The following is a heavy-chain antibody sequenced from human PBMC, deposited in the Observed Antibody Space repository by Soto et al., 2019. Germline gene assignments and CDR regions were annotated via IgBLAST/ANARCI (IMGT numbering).Heavy chain of an antibody. V-gene: IGHV4-34*01. D-gene: IGHD3-16*02. CDR3: ARTYDYIWGSYRYTGSSAFDI. J-gene: IGHJ3*02. CDR1: GGSFSGYY. Sequence: QVQLQQWGAGLLKPSETLSLTCAVYGGSFSGYYWSWIRQPPGKGLEWIGEINHSGSTNYNPSLKSRVTISVDTSKNQFSLKLSSVTAADTAVYYCARTYDYIWGSYRYTGSSAFDIWGQGTMVTVSS. CDR2: INHSGST.